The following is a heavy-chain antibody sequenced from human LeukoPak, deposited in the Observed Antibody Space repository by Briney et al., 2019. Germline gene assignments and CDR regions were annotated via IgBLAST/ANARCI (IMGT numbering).Heavy chain of an antibody. J-gene: IGHJ4*02. CDR1: GGSFSNGDYY. CDR2: IYFSGSA. V-gene: IGHV4-30-4*01. D-gene: IGHD5-12*01. CDR3: VRDRSGYDHLDY. Sequence: PSQALSLTCTVSGGSFSNGDYYWSWLRQPPGKGLEWIGYIYFSGSAYYNPSLKSRVTISVDTSKNQFSLKLSSVTAADTAVYYCVRDRSGYDHLDYWGQGTLVTVSS.